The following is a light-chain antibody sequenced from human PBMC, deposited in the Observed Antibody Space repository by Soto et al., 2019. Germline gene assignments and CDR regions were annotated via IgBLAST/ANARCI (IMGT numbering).Light chain of an antibody. J-gene: IGLJ2*01. Sequence: QSALTQPASVSGSPGQSITISCTGTSSDVGGYNYVSWYQQHPGKAPKLMIYDVSNRPSGVSNRFSGSKSGNTASLTISGLQAEVEADYYCSSYTISSPHVVFGGGTKLTVL. V-gene: IGLV2-14*01. CDR2: DVS. CDR3: SSYTISSPHVV. CDR1: SSDVGGYNY.